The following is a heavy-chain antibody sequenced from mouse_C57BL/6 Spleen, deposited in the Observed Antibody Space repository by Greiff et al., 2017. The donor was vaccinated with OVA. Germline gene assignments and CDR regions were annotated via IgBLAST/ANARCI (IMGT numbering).Heavy chain of an antibody. D-gene: IGHD1-1*01. CDR3: ARRDDGSSYWYFDD. Sequence: EVKLQQSGPELVKPGASVKISCKASGYTFTDYYMNWVKQSHGKSLEWIGDINPNNGGTSYNQKFKGKATLTVDKSSSQAYMELRSLTSEDAAVYYCARRDDGSSYWYFDDWGTGTTVTVSA. J-gene: IGHJ1*03. V-gene: IGHV1-26*01. CDR1: GYTFTDYY. CDR2: INPNNGGT.